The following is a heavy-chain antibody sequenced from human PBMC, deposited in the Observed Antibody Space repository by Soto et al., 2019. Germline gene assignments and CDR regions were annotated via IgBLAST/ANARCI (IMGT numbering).Heavy chain of an antibody. Sequence: SQTLSLTCAISGDSVSSYSAAWNWIRQSPSGGLEWLGRTYYRYRFFSDYAESVKSRIIINPDTSKNQFSLQLKSVTPEDTAVYYCVRDRDSSSGWFDPWGQGTPVTVSS. J-gene: IGHJ5*02. CDR1: GDSVSSYSAA. CDR3: VRDRDSSSGWFDP. V-gene: IGHV6-1*01. CDR2: TYYRYRFFS. D-gene: IGHD3-22*01.